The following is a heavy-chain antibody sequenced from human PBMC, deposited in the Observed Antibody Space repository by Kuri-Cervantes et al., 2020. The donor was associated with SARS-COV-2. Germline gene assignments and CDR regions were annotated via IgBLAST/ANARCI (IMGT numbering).Heavy chain of an antibody. CDR3: AKSEGGSYFRAFAI. D-gene: IGHD1-26*01. CDR1: GFTFSSYG. J-gene: IGHJ3*02. Sequence: GGSLRLSCAASGFTFSSYGLHWVRQAPGKGLDWVAVISYDGSNKYYAASVKDRFTISRDNSKNTLYLLMNSLRAEDTAVYYCAKSEGGSYFRAFAIWGQGTMVTVSS. V-gene: IGHV3-30*18. CDR2: ISYDGSNK.